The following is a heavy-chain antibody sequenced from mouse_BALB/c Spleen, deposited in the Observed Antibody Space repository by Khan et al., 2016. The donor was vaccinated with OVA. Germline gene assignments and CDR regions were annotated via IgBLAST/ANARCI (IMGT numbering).Heavy chain of an antibody. Sequence: EVQLQESGPGLVKPSQSLSLTCTVTGYSITSDYAWNWIRQFPGNKLEWMGYISSSGSPNYNPAFKSRISITRDTSKNQFFLQLNSVTTEDTATYYCARDGSRYNYAMDYWGQGTSGTVAA. CDR1: GYSITSDYA. D-gene: IGHD2-3*01. CDR3: ARDGSRYNYAMDY. J-gene: IGHJ4*01. V-gene: IGHV3-2*02. CDR2: ISSSGSP.